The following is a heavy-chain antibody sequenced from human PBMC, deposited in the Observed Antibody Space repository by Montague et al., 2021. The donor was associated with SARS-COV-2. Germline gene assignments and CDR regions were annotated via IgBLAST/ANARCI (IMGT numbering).Heavy chain of an antibody. Sequence: SETLSLTCAVYGGSFSDYHWTWIRQSQGEGLELIGQIDHGGSSKYTPYLKGRVSISIYTSKKKYSLKVTFVTAADTAVYYCARGTLLQEHLWG. V-gene: IGHV4-34*01. CDR3: ARGTLLQEHL. J-gene: IGHJ6*01. CDR2: IDHGGSS. D-gene: IGHD1-26*01. CDR1: GGSFSDYH.